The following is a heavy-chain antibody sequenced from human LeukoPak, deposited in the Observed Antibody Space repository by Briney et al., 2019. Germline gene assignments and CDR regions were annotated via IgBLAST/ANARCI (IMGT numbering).Heavy chain of an antibody. V-gene: IGHV1-69*05. D-gene: IGHD3-3*01. Sequence: GASVKVSCKASGGTFSSYAISWVRQAPGQGLEWMGGIIPIFGTANYAQKFQGRVTITTDESTSTAYMELSSLRSEDTAVYYCAREPVLRFLEWEEDAFDIWGQGTMVTVSS. CDR2: IIPIFGTA. CDR1: GGTFSSYA. CDR3: AREPVLRFLEWEEDAFDI. J-gene: IGHJ3*02.